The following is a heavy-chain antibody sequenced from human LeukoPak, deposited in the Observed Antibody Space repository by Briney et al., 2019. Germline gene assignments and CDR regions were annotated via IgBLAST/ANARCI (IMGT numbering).Heavy chain of an antibody. CDR3: ARSINWFDP. J-gene: IGHJ5*02. Sequence: SETLSLTCSVSGGSISSYYWSWIRQPPGKGLEWIGSFYYSGNTNYNPSLKSRVIISVDTSKNQLSLRLSSVTAADTAFYHCARSINWFDPWGQGTLVTVSS. CDR1: GGSISSYY. CDR2: FYYSGNT. V-gene: IGHV4-59*08.